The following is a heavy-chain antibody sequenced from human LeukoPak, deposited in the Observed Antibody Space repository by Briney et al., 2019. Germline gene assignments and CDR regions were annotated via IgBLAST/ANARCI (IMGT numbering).Heavy chain of an antibody. V-gene: IGHV3-48*01. J-gene: IGHJ4*02. D-gene: IGHD3-22*01. CDR3: ARGGHMIAPTMPPDY. Sequence: PGRSLRLSCAASGFTFSSYGMHWVRQAPGKGLEWVSYVSSSSSTIYYADSVKGRFTISRDNAKNSLYLQMNSLRAEDTAVYYCARGGHMIAPTMPPDYWGQGTLVTVSS. CDR1: GFTFSSYG. CDR2: VSSSSSTI.